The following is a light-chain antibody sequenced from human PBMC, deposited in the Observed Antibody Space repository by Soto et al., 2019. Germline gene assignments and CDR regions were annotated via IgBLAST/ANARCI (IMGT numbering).Light chain of an antibody. Sequence: QSVLTQPPSVSGAPGQRVTLSCTGSSSNIGAGYDVHWYQQLPGTAPKLLIDGNSNRPSGVPDRFSGYKSGTSASLAITGLQAEDEADYYCQSYDSSLSGYVFGTGTKVTVL. V-gene: IGLV1-40*01. CDR3: QSYDSSLSGYV. J-gene: IGLJ1*01. CDR2: GNS. CDR1: SSNIGAGYD.